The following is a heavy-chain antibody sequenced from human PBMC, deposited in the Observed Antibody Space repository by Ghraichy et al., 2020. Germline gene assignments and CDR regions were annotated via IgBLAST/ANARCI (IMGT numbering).Heavy chain of an antibody. J-gene: IGHJ6*03. CDR1: GGSFSGYY. V-gene: IGHV4-34*01. CDR2: INHSGST. D-gene: IGHD3-10*01. CDR3: ARGRRGFLTYYMDV. Sequence: SETLSLTCAVYGGSFSGYYWSWIRQPPGKGLEWIGEINHSGSTNYNPSLKSRVTISVDTSKNQFSLKLSSVTAADTAVYYCARGRRGFLTYYMDVWGKGTTVTVSS.